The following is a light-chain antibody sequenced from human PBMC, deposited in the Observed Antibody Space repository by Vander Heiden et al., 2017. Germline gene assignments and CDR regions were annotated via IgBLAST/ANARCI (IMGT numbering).Light chain of an antibody. J-gene: IGKJ2*01. CDR3: LQDSSYPYT. CDR1: QGIGND. V-gene: IGKV1-6*01. Sequence: AIQMPQSPSPLSASVGDSVSITCRASQGIGNDLGWYQMKPGKAPKLLIYNAFSLQSGVPSRFGGSKSGKEFTLTISSLQPEDFATYYCLQDSSYPYTFGQGTKLEIK. CDR2: NAF.